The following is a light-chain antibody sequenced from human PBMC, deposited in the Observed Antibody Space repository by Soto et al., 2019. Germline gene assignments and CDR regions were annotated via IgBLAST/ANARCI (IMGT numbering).Light chain of an antibody. CDR3: QRYGSSPLIT. CDR2: GTS. Sequence: EIVMTQSPATLSVSPVERATLSCMAIQSISSSSLAWYQQRPGQAPRLLIYGTSSRATGIPDRFSGSGSGTDFTLTISRLEPEDFAVYFCQRYGSSPLITFGQGTRLEIK. CDR1: QSISSSS. V-gene: IGKV3-20*01. J-gene: IGKJ5*01.